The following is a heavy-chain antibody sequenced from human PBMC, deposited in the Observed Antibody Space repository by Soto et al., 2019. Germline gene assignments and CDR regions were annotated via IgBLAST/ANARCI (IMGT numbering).Heavy chain of an antibody. D-gene: IGHD3-22*01. CDR1: GFTFSSYA. CDR2: ISGSGGST. Sequence: LRLSCAASGFTFSSYAMSWVRQAPGKGLEWVSAISGSGGSTYYADSVKGRFTISRDNSKNTLYLQMNSLRAEDTAVYYCAKDRREVYYDSSGYLDYWGQGTLVTVSS. V-gene: IGHV3-23*01. J-gene: IGHJ4*02. CDR3: AKDRREVYYDSSGYLDY.